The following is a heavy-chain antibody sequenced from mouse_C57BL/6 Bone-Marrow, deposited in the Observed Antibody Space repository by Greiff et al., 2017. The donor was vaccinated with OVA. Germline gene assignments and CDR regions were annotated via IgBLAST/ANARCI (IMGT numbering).Heavy chain of an antibody. J-gene: IGHJ2*01. D-gene: IGHD2-2*01. Sequence: EVQLVESGPGMVKPSQSLSLTCTVTGYSITSGYDWHWIRHFPGNKLEWMGYISYSGSTNYNPSLKSRISITHDTSKNHFFLKLNSVTTEDTATYYCAREGLGYLYFDYWGQGTTLTVSS. CDR2: ISYSGST. V-gene: IGHV3-1*01. CDR1: GYSITSGYD. CDR3: AREGLGYLYFDY.